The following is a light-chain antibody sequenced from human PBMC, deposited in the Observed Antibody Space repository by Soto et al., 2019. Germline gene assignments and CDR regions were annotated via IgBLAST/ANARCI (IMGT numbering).Light chain of an antibody. CDR2: SNN. CDR3: SSVTSSITYG. CDR1: SSNIGSNT. J-gene: IGLJ1*01. Sequence: QSVLTQPPSASGTPGQRVTISCSGSSSNIGSNTVNWYQQLPGTAPKLLIYSNNQRPSGVPDRFSASKSGTSASLAISGLQAEDEADYYCSSVTSSITYGCGTGTKVTVL. V-gene: IGLV1-44*01.